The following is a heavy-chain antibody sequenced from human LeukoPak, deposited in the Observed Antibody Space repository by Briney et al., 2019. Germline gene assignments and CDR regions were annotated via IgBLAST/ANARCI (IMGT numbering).Heavy chain of an antibody. D-gene: IGHD3-10*01. CDR3: ARALLWFGELDV. V-gene: IGHV4-31*03. CDR2: IYYSGST. Sequence: SETLSLTGTVSGGSIGSGGYYWSWIRQHPGKGLEWIGYIYYSGSTYYNPSLKSRVTISVDTSKNQFSLKLSSVTAADTAVYYCARALLWFGELDVRGKGTTVTVSS. J-gene: IGHJ6*04. CDR1: GGSIGSGGYY.